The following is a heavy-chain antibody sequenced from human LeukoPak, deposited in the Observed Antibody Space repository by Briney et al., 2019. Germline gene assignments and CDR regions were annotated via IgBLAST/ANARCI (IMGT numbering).Heavy chain of an antibody. J-gene: IGHJ4*02. Sequence: APVKVSCKASGYTFTSYYMHWVRQAPGQGLEWMGWINPKSGDTNYEQKFQGRVTMTRDTSVSTAYMELSGLRSDDTAMYYCARVYYGGKTPSPGGHWGQGTLVTVSS. CDR2: INPKSGDT. CDR3: ARVYYGGKTPSPGGH. D-gene: IGHD4-23*01. V-gene: IGHV1-2*02. CDR1: GYTFTSYY.